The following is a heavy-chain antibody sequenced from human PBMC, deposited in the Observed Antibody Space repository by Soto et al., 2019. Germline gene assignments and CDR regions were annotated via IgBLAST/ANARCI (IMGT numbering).Heavy chain of an antibody. D-gene: IGHD6-6*01. CDR1: GGSIRSSHTSTY. CDR3: ARLPGGTAPRPDY. V-gene: IGHV4-61*01. J-gene: IGHJ4*02. Sequence: KPSETLSLTCSVSGGSIRSSHTSTYWTWIPQPPGKGLEWIAYIYHNGNTAYNPSLKSRITISVYSSKNQLSLKMNSVTAADTAVYYCARLPGGTAPRPDYWGQGTMVTVSS. CDR2: IYHNGNT.